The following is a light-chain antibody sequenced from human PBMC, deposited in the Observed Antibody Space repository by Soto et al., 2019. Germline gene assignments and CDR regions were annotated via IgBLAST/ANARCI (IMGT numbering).Light chain of an antibody. CDR3: RQYGSSPIT. CDR1: QSVSSTY. CDR2: GAS. Sequence: EIVLTQSPGTLSLSPGERATLSCRASQSVSSTYVAWYQQKPGQAPRLLNYGASNRAAGTPERFSGSGSGTAFTLTISRLAPGDFDVYYCRQYGSSPITYGQGTRLEIK. J-gene: IGKJ5*01. V-gene: IGKV3-20*01.